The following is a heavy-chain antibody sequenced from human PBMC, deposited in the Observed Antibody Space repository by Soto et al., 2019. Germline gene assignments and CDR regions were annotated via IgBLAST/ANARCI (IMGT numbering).Heavy chain of an antibody. J-gene: IGHJ6*02. CDR3: AKSAAAYYYYGMDV. V-gene: IGHV3-23*01. Sequence: GGSLRLSCAASGFTFSSYAMSWVRQAPGKGLEWVSAISGSGGSTYYADSVKGRFTISKDNSKNTLYLQMNSLRAEDTAVYYCAKSAAAYYYYGMDVWGQGTTVTVSS. CDR1: GFTFSSYA. D-gene: IGHD2-15*01. CDR2: ISGSGGST.